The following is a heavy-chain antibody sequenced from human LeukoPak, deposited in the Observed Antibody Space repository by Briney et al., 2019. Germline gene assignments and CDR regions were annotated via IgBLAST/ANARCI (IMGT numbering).Heavy chain of an antibody. CDR2: ISAYNGNT. CDR1: GYTFTSYG. J-gene: IGHJ6*02. D-gene: IGHD2-15*01. V-gene: IGHV1-18*01. CDR3: ARDGHCSGGSCYSVGPHYYYYYGMDV. Sequence: GASVKVSCKASGYTFTSYGISWVRQAPGQGLEWMGWISAYNGNTNYAQKLQGRVTMTTDTSTSTAYMELRSPRSDDTAVYYCARDGHCSGGSCYSVGPHYYYYYGMDVWGQGTTVTVSS.